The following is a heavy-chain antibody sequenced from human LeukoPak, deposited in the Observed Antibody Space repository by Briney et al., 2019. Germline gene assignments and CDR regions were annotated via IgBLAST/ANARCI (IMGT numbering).Heavy chain of an antibody. V-gene: IGHV4-34*01. CDR2: INQSGST. D-gene: IGHD5-12*01. CDR3: ARGTGYGPRWYFDL. Sequence: SETLSLTCAVYGSSFSGYYWSWIRQPPGKGLEWIGEINQSGSTSYSPSLKSRVTISVDTSKNQFSLNQRSVTAADTAVYYCARGTGYGPRWYFDLWGRGTLVTVSS. J-gene: IGHJ2*01. CDR1: GSSFSGYY.